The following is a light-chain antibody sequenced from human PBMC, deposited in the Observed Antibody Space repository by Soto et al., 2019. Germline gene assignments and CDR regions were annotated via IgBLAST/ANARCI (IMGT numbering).Light chain of an antibody. CDR1: QSVRNF. CDR3: QQYGTSPWT. Sequence: EIVMTQSPATLSVSPGERATLSCRASQSVRNFLGWYQQKPGQAPRLLIYNVSTTATGIPDRISGSGSGTEFTLTISSLQSEDLAVYYCQQYGTSPWTFGQGTKVEIK. CDR2: NVS. V-gene: IGKV3-15*01. J-gene: IGKJ1*01.